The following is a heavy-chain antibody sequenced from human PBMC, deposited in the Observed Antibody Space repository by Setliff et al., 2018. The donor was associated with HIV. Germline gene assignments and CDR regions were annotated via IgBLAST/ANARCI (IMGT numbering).Heavy chain of an antibody. CDR3: ARTGYAFDL. Sequence: SETLSLTCAVSGDSMSGYYWSWIRQSPGKKLEWIGYIHTSGSTYFNPSFVSRVTISIDSSENQFSLKLRSLTAADTAVYFCARTGYAFDLWGPGTMVTVSS. CDR2: IHTSGST. CDR1: GDSMSGYY. V-gene: IGHV4-4*08. J-gene: IGHJ3*01.